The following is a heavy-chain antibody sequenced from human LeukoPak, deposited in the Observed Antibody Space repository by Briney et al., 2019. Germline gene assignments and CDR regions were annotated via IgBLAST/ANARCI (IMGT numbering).Heavy chain of an antibody. D-gene: IGHD3-3*01. CDR3: ARLSRSGLSRSSDY. J-gene: IGHJ4*02. CDR1: GFTFSSYS. CDR2: ISSSSSTI. V-gene: IGHV3-48*02. Sequence: GGSLRLSCAASGFTFSSYSMNWVRQAPGKGLGWVSYISSSSSTIYYADSVKGRFTISRDNAKNSLYLQMNSLRDEDTAVYYCARLSRSGLSRSSDYWGQGTLVTVSS.